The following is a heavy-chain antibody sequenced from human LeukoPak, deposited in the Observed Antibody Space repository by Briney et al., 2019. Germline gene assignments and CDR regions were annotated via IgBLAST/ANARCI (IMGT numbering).Heavy chain of an antibody. J-gene: IGHJ4*02. D-gene: IGHD3-3*01. CDR3: ARALKDFWSGYSRAYFDY. V-gene: IGHV4-34*01. CDR2: INHSGST. Sequence: TSETLSLTCAVYGGSFSGYYWSWIRQPPGKGLEWIGEINHSGSTNYNPSLKSRVTISVDTSKNQFSLKLSSVTAADTAVYYCARALKDFWSGYSRAYFDYWGQGTLVTVSS. CDR1: GGSFSGYY.